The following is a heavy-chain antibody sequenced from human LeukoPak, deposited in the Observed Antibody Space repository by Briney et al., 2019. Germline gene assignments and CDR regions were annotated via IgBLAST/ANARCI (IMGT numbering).Heavy chain of an antibody. CDR3: ARSTGGDWCAFDI. CDR2: ISTSSSYI. Sequence: GGSLRLSCAASGFTFSSYAMSWVRQAPGKGLEWVSSISTSSSYIYYADSVKGRFTISRDNAKNSLYLQMNSLRAEDTAVYYCARSTGGDWCAFDIWGQGTMVTVSS. D-gene: IGHD2-21*02. J-gene: IGHJ3*02. CDR1: GFTFSSYA. V-gene: IGHV3-21*01.